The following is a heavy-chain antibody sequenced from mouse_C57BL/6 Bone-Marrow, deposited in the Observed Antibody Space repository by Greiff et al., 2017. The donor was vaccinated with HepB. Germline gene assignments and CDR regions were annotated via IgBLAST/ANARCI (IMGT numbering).Heavy chain of an antibody. Sequence: QVQLQQPGAELVKPGASVKLSCKASGYTFTSYWMHWVKQRPGQGLEWIGMIHPNSGSTNYNEKFKSKATLTVDKSSSTAYMQLSSLTSEGSAVYYCARRGNRLRRAFDYWGQDTTLTVSP. CDR1: GYTFTSYW. CDR2: IHPNSGST. J-gene: IGHJ2*01. CDR3: ARRGNRLRRAFDY. V-gene: IGHV1-64*01. D-gene: IGHD2-4*01.